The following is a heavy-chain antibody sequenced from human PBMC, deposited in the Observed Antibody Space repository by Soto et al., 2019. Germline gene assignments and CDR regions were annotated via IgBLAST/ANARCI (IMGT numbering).Heavy chain of an antibody. CDR1: GYTFTSYG. Sequence: GASVKVSCKASGYTFTSYGISWVRQAPGQGLEWMGWISAYNGNTNYAQKLQGRVTMTTDTSTSTAYMKLRSLRSDDTAVYYCARDYYYDSSGYYYEWFDPWGQGTLVTVSS. J-gene: IGHJ5*02. V-gene: IGHV1-18*01. D-gene: IGHD3-22*01. CDR3: ARDYYYDSSGYYYEWFDP. CDR2: ISAYNGNT.